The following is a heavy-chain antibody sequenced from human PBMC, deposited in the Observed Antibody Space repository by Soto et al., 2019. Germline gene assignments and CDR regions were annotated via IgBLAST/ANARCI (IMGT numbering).Heavy chain of an antibody. J-gene: IGHJ4*02. CDR1: GFTFSSYT. CDR3: PRDERYALDY. CDR2: ITIRGAT. Sequence: LILSCAASGFTFSSYTMNWVRQAPGKGLEWISYITIRGATYYADSVKGRFAMSRDDAKNSVFLQLNSLRAEDTALYFRPRDERYALDYWGQGILVTVSS. V-gene: IGHV3-48*01. D-gene: IGHD5-12*01.